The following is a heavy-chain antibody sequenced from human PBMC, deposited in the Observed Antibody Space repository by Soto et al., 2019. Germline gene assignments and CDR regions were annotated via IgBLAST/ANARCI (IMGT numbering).Heavy chain of an antibody. Sequence: SETLSLTCTVSGGSISSSSYYWGWIRQPPGKGLEWIGSIYYSGSTYYNPSLKSRVTISVDTSKNQFSLKLSSVTAADTAVYYCARQLEYSSSFDPWGQGTLVTVSS. D-gene: IGHD6-6*01. CDR2: IYYSGST. CDR1: GGSISSSSYY. J-gene: IGHJ5*02. CDR3: ARQLEYSSSFDP. V-gene: IGHV4-39*01.